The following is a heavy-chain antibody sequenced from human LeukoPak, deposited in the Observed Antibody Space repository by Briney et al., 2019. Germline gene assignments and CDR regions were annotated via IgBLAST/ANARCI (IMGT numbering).Heavy chain of an antibody. CDR3: ARDELLWFGELLYNAFDI. Sequence: SQTLSLTCAISGDSVSSNSAAWNWIRQSPSRSLEWLGRTYYRSKWYNDYAVSVKSRITINPDTSKNQFSLQLNSVTPEDTAVYYCARDELLWFGELLYNAFDIWGQGTMVTVSS. CDR2: TYYRSKWYN. V-gene: IGHV6-1*01. D-gene: IGHD3-10*01. J-gene: IGHJ3*02. CDR1: GDSVSSNSAA.